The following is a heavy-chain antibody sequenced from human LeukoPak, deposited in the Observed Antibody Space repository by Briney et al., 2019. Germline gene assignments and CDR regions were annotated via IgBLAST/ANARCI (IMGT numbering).Heavy chain of an antibody. D-gene: IGHD6-13*01. CDR2: ISSSSSYI. J-gene: IGHJ5*02. Sequence: PGGSLRLSCAASGFTFSSYSMNWVRQAPGKGLEWVSSISSSSSYIYYADSVKGRFTISRDNAKNSLYLQMNSLRAEDTAVYYCARDLMYTNTWRFDPWGQGTLVTVSS. CDR3: ARDLMYTNTWRFDP. V-gene: IGHV3-21*01. CDR1: GFTFSSYS.